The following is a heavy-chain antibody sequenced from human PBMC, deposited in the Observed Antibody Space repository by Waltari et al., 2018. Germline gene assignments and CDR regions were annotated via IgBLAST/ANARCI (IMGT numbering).Heavy chain of an antibody. CDR2: MCMMRGI. Sequence: QVQLVESGGGVVQPGRSLRLSCAASGFTFSSYGMHWVRQAPGKGLEGGAGFMCMMRGIKSLQGAGRGRCTISRENSKNRRYVQRNSLIAEXXAVYYCARDRVAVVGAGRYNWFDPWGQGTLVTVSS. CDR1: GFTFSSYG. CDR3: ARDRVAVVGAGRYNWFDP. D-gene: IGHD2-15*01. V-gene: IGHV3-33*01. J-gene: IGHJ5*02.